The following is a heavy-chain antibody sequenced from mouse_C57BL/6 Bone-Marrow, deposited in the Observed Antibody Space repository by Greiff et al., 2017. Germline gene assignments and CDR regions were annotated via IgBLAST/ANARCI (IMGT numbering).Heavy chain of an antibody. J-gene: IGHJ2*01. CDR3: ARLLPFFDY. CDR2: ISDGGSYT. Sequence: EVQLMESGGGLVKPGGSLKLSCAASGFTFSSYAMSWVRQTPEKRLEWVATISDGGSYTYYPDNVKGRFTISRDNAKNNLYLQMSHLKSEDTAMYYCARLLPFFDYWGQGTTLTVSS. D-gene: IGHD1-1*01. V-gene: IGHV5-4*01. CDR1: GFTFSSYA.